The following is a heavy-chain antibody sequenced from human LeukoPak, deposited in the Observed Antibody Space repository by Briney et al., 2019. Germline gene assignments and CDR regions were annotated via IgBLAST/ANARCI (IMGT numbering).Heavy chain of an antibody. V-gene: IGHV5-51*01. J-gene: IGHJ3*02. D-gene: IGHD1-7*01. Sequence: GESLKISCKGSGYSFTTYWIAWVRQVPGQGLEWMGIIYPVDSDTRYSPSFQGQVTFSADKSINTAYLQWSSLKASDTAMYYCARAPDTGTRSAFDIWGQGTMVIVSS. CDR2: IYPVDSDT. CDR1: GYSFTTYW. CDR3: ARAPDTGTRSAFDI.